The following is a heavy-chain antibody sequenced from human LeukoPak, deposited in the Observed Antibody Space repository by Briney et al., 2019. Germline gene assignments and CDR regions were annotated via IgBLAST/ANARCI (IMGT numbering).Heavy chain of an antibody. D-gene: IGHD3-10*01. J-gene: IGHJ5*02. CDR2: LSYEGSNE. V-gene: IGHV3-30*01. CDR3: ARGRQYFYGSGILGWIDP. CDR1: GFTFSSYA. Sequence: GRSLRLSCAASGFTFSSYAMHWVRQAPGKGLEWVAALSYEGSNEYCAVSVKGRFTISRDNSKNTLYLQMNSLRAEDMAVYYCARGRQYFYGSGILGWIDPWGQGTLVTVSS.